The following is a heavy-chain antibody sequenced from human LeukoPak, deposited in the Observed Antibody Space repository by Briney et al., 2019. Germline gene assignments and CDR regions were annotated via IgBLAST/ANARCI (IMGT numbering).Heavy chain of an antibody. D-gene: IGHD6-13*01. J-gene: IGHJ3*02. V-gene: IGHV4-30-2*01. CDR1: GGSISSGGYY. CDR2: IYHSGST. CDR3: ARGIAAASERAFDI. Sequence: PSETLSLTCTVSGGSISSGGYYWSWIRQPPGKGLEWIGYIYHSGSTDYNPSLKSRVTMSVDTSKNQFSLNLRSVTAADTAVYYCARGIAAASERAFDIWGQGTMVTVSS.